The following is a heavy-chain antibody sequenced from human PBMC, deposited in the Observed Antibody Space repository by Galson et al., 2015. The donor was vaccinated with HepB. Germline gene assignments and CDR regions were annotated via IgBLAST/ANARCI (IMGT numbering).Heavy chain of an antibody. V-gene: IGHV3-30*18. CDR1: GVTFSNYG. D-gene: IGHD6-19*01. CDR3: AKDPYLYSALAGTMAGFDY. CDR2: ISYDGRNK. J-gene: IGHJ4*02. Sequence: SLRLSCAASGVTFSNYGMHWVRQAPGKGLEWVAVISYDGRNKYYTDSVKGRFTISRDNSKNMVYLQMNSLRAEDTAFYYCAKDPYLYSALAGTMAGFDYWGQGTLVTVNS.